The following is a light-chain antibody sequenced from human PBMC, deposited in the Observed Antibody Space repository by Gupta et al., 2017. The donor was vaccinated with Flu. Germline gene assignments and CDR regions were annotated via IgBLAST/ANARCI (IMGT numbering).Light chain of an antibody. V-gene: IGLV3-27*01. CDR1: VLAKKY. CDR2: KDS. CDR3: FSATDDDLRM. J-gene: IGLJ3*02. Sequence: SVDVLAKKYVRCFQQKPGRGPLLLIYKDSERPSGIPERFSGSSSGTTVTLTITGAQFEDEADYFCFSATDDDLRMFGGGTKLTVL.